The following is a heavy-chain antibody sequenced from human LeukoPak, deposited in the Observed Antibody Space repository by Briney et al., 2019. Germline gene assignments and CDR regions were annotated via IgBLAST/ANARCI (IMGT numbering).Heavy chain of an antibody. D-gene: IGHD3-3*01. CDR2: IRSKAYGGTT. CDR3: TSRTTDDFWSGYYGR. Sequence: GGSLRLSCTASGFTFGDYAMSWFRQAPGKGLEWVGFIRSKAYGGTTEYAASVKGRFTISRDDSKSIAYLQMNSLKTEDTAVYYCTSRTTDDFWSGYYGRWGQGTLVTVSS. CDR1: GFTFGDYA. V-gene: IGHV3-49*03. J-gene: IGHJ4*02.